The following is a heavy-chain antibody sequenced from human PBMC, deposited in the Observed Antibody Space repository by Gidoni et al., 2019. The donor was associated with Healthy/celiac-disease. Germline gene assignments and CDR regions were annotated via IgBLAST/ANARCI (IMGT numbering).Heavy chain of an antibody. D-gene: IGHD3-16*01. CDR3: AREEGGGVSHDRIPSSGYFDY. CDR2: ISHDGSNK. CDR1: GFTFSSYA. J-gene: IGHJ4*02. V-gene: IGHV3-30-3*01. Sequence: QVQLVESGGGVVQPGRSLRLSCAASGFTFSSYAMHWVRQAPGKGLGWVAVISHDGSNKYYADSVKGRFTSSRDNSKNTLYLQMNSLRAEDTAVYYCAREEGGGVSHDRIPSSGYFDYWGQGTLVTVSS.